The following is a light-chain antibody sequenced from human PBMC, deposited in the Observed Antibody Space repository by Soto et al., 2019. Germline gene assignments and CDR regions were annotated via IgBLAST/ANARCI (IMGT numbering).Light chain of an antibody. CDR1: QSISSW. Sequence: VDRVTITCRASQSISSWLAWYQQKPGKAPKLLIYDASSLESGVPSRFRGSGSGTEFTLTISSLKPDDFEVYYCQQRSKWPITFGQGTRLEIK. CDR3: QQRSKWPIT. J-gene: IGKJ5*01. V-gene: IGKV1-5*01. CDR2: DAS.